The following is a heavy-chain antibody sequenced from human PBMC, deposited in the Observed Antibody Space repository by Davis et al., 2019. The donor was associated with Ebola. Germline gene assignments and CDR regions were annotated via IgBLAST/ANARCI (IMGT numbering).Heavy chain of an antibody. Sequence: PGGSLRLSCAASGFMFSNYEMNWVRQAPGKGLEWVSYISQTGTIYYADSVKGRFTISRDNARNSLHLQMNSLRAEDTAVYYCARDQIGLRKYYGMDVWGQGTTVTVSS. CDR1: GFMFSNYE. CDR2: ISQTGTI. CDR3: ARDQIGLRKYYGMDV. J-gene: IGHJ6*02. D-gene: IGHD2/OR15-2a*01. V-gene: IGHV3-48*03.